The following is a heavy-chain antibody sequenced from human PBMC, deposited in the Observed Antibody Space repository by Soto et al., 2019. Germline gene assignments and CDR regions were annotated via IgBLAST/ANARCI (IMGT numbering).Heavy chain of an antibody. CDR1: CFIVSRSH. D-gene: IGHD7-27*01. CDR2: IYNHGQI. V-gene: IGHV3-53*01. J-gene: IGHJ4*02. CDR3: VRVTGAERH. Sequence: EVQLVESGGGLTQPGGSLSLSCVVSCFIVSRSHMMWVRQAPGKGLEGVSVIYNHGQINYVDPVKGRFTIARDNSKNTIYLQMNSLKVEDTAVYYCVRVTGAERHWGQGALVTVSS.